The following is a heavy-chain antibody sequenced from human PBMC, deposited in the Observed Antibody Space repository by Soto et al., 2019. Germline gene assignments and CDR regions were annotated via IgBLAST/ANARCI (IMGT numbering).Heavy chain of an antibody. D-gene: IGHD1-26*01. Sequence: EVQLVESGGGLVQPGGSLRLSCAASGFTFSSYWMHWVRQAPGKGLVWVSRINSDGSSTNYADSVKGRFTISKDNAKNTVYLQMNSLRAEDTAVYYCARVRGATFYYYGMDVWGQGTTVTVSS. CDR3: ARVRGATFYYYGMDV. J-gene: IGHJ6*02. V-gene: IGHV3-74*01. CDR2: INSDGSST. CDR1: GFTFSSYW.